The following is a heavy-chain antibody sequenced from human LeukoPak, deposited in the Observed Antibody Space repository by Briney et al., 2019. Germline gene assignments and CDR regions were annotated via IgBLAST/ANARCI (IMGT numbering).Heavy chain of an antibody. J-gene: IGHJ4*02. D-gene: IGHD4-17*01. CDR3: ARAGHGDYEVN. CDR2: IIPILGIA. Sequence: GASVKVSCKASGGTFSSYAISWVRQAPGQGLEWMGRIIPILGIANYAQKFQGRVTITADKSTSTAYMELSSLRSEDTAVYYCARAGHGDYEVNWGQGTLVTVSS. V-gene: IGHV1-69*04. CDR1: GGTFSSYA.